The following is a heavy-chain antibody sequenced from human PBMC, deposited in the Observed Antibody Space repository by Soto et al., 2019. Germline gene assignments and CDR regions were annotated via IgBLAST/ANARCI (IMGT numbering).Heavy chain of an antibody. D-gene: IGHD3-9*01. V-gene: IGHV1-69*13. CDR1: GGTFSSYA. J-gene: IGHJ6*02. CDR3: ARVWTSGFDWLLMYYYGMDV. CDR2: IIPIFGTA. Sequence: SVKVSCKASGGTFSSYAISWVRQAPGQGLEWMGGIIPIFGTANYAQKFQGRVTITADESTSTAYMELSSLRSEDTAVYYCARVWTSGFDWLLMYYYGMDVWGQGTTVTV.